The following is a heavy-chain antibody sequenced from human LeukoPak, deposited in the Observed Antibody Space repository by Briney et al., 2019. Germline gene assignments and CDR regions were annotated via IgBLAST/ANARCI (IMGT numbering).Heavy chain of an antibody. CDR2: ISSSSSYT. Sequence: GGSLRLSCAASGFTFSRYAMSWVRQAPGKGLEWVSYISSSSSYTNYADSVKGRFTISRDNAKNSLYLQMNSLRAEDTAVYYCARDRYYGSGSPRVVDYWGQGTLVTVSS. J-gene: IGHJ4*02. V-gene: IGHV3-21*05. D-gene: IGHD3-10*01. CDR1: GFTFSRYA. CDR3: ARDRYYGSGSPRVVDY.